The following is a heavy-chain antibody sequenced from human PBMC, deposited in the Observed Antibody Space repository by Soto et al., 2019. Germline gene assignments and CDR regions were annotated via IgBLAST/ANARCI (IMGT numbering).Heavy chain of an antibody. V-gene: IGHV3-30-3*01. Sequence: QVQLVESGGGVVQPGRSLRLSCGASGFTFSSYAMHWVRQAPGKGLQWVAVMSFDATKKNYADSVKGRFTISRDNSKSTLYLQMNSLRIEATAVYYCSRGEYTSGYFVPGVWGQGTTVTVSS. CDR2: MSFDATKK. CDR1: GFTFSSYA. CDR3: SRGEYTSGYFVPGV. J-gene: IGHJ6*02. D-gene: IGHD6-19*01.